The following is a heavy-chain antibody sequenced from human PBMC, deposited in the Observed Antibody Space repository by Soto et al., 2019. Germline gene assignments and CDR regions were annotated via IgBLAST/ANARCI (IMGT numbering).Heavy chain of an antibody. CDR2: ITSNSVYV. Sequence: EVELVESGGGLVKPGGSLRLSCAVSGFTFSDFDMSWVRQAPGKGLEWVSSITSNSVYVYYADSLKGRFTISRDNAKSSLSLQMNSLRADDTAVYYCARALSGGNYYYHGLDVWGQGTTVTVSS. CDR1: GFTFSDFD. CDR3: ARALSGGNYYYHGLDV. J-gene: IGHJ6*02. V-gene: IGHV3-21*01. D-gene: IGHD1-26*01.